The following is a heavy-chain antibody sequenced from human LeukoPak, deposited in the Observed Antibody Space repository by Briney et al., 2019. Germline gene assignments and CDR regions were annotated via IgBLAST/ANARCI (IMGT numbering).Heavy chain of an antibody. CDR1: GYTFTGYY. J-gene: IGHJ4*02. Sequence: GASVKVSCKASGYTFTGYYMHWVRQAPGQRLEWMGRINPNSGGTNYAQKFQGRVTMTRDTSISTAYMELRRLRSDDTAVYYCARFLTLGYYDSSGYDYWGQGTLVTVSS. CDR2: INPNSGGT. CDR3: ARFLTLGYYDSSGYDY. V-gene: IGHV1-2*06. D-gene: IGHD3-22*01.